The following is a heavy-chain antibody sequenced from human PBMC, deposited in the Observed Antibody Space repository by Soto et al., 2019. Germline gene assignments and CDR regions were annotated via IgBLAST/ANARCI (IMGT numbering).Heavy chain of an antibody. Sequence: GGSLRLSCEASGFTFTTIALGWVRQLPGKGLEWVSATSGSGNTTYYADPVKGRFTISRDNSEKRLYLQMNSLRAEDTAVYYCAKMVHGGYVSYFDSWGQGTLVTVSS. V-gene: IGHV3-23*01. J-gene: IGHJ4*02. CDR3: AKMVHGGYVSYFDS. CDR2: TSGSGNTT. D-gene: IGHD5-12*01. CDR1: GFTFTTIA.